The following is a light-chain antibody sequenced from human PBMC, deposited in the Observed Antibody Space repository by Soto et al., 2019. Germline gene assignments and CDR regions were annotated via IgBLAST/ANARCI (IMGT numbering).Light chain of an antibody. CDR1: QSVSIN. Sequence: EIVMTQSPATLSVSPGERATLSCRASQSVSINLAWYQQKPGQPPRLLIYGASTRATGVPARFSATGSGTEFTLTITSLQSGDFAVYYCQQYDSSPKTFGQGTKVDIK. J-gene: IGKJ1*01. V-gene: IGKV3-15*01. CDR3: QQYDSSPKT. CDR2: GAS.